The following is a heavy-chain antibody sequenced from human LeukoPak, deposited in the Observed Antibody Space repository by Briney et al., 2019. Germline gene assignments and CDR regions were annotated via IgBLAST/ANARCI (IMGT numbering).Heavy chain of an antibody. J-gene: IGHJ4*02. D-gene: IGHD2-2*01. CDR3: AREGTSTSSYDY. Sequence: GGSLRLSCAASGFTFSSYEMNWVRQAPGKGLEWVSVIYSGGRTYYGDSVQGRFTISRDRSKNTLYLQMNSLRTEDTAVYYCAREGTSTSSYDYWGQGTLVTVSS. V-gene: IGHV3-53*01. CDR1: GFTFSSYE. CDR2: IYSGGRT.